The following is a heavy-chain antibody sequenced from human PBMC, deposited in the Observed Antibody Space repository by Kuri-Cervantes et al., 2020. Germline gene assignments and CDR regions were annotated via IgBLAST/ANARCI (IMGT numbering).Heavy chain of an antibody. Sequence: ASVKVSCKASGYTFTSYGISWVRQAPGQGLEWMGWISAYNGNTNYAQKLQGRVTMTTDTSTSTAYIGLRSLRSDDTAVYYCASGYGSGSYHYYGMDVWGQGTTVTVSS. CDR2: ISAYNGNT. V-gene: IGHV1-18*01. CDR3: ASGYGSGSYHYYGMDV. D-gene: IGHD3-10*01. J-gene: IGHJ6*02. CDR1: GYTFTSYG.